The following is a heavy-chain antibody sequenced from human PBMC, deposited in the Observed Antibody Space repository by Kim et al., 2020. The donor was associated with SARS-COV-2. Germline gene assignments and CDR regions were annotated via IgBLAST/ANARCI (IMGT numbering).Heavy chain of an antibody. CDR3: ARHRALWFRDPFDY. J-gene: IGHJ4*02. V-gene: IGHV3-7*01. Sequence: GGSLRLSCAASGFTFSSYWMSWVRQAPGKGLEWVANIKQDGSEKYYVDSVKGRFTISRDNAKNSLYLQMNSLRAEDTAVYYCARHRALWFRDPFDYWGQGTLVTVSS. CDR1: GFTFSSYW. D-gene: IGHD3-10*01. CDR2: IKQDGSEK.